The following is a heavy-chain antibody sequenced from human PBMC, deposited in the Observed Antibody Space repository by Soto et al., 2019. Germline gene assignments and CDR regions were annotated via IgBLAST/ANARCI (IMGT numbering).Heavy chain of an antibody. CDR2: INTYNGNT. Sequence: ASVKVSCKASGYTFTNYGISWVRQAPGQGLEWMGWINTYNGNTNHAQKLQGRVTMTTDTSTSTAYMELRSLRSDDTAVYYCAIYDSSGSRGFQHWGQGTLVTVSS. CDR3: AIYDSSGSRGFQH. V-gene: IGHV1-18*01. CDR1: GYTFTNYG. J-gene: IGHJ1*01. D-gene: IGHD3-22*01.